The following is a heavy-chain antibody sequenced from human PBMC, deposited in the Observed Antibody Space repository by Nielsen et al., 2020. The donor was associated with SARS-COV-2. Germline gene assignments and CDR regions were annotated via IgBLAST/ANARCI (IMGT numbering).Heavy chain of an antibody. CDR1: GFTFKDYG. CDR3: VKDKIIVAYGSGAFDI. V-gene: IGHV3-30*18. D-gene: IGHD3-10*01. CDR2: MSYDESMK. J-gene: IGHJ3*02. Sequence: GESLKISCAASGFTFKDYGMHWVRQAPGKGLEWGTVMSYDESMKYYADSVKGQFTISRDNSKNKLFLQMNSLRVEDTALYYCVKDKIIVAYGSGAFDIWGQGTMVTVSS.